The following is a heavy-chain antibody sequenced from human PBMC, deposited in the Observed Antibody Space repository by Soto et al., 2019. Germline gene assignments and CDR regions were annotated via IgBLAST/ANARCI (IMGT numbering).Heavy chain of an antibody. CDR3: ARGVPAAVYYYYYYMDV. J-gene: IGHJ6*03. CDR2: IYHSGST. V-gene: IGHV4-30-2*01. CDR1: GGSISSGGYS. D-gene: IGHD2-2*01. Sequence: SETLSLTCAVSGGSISSGGYSWSWIRQPPGKGLEWIGYIYHSGSTYYNPSLKSRVTISVDTSKNQFSLKLSSVTAADTAVYYCARGVPAAVYYYYYYMDVWGKGTTVTVS.